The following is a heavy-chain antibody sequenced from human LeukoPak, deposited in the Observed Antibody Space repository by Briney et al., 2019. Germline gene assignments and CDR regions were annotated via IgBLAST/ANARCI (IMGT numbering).Heavy chain of an antibody. CDR2: ISGDGGST. J-gene: IGHJ4*02. CDR3: ATDCSGNRCYSL. Sequence: GGSLRLSCADPVFTFNDYAMNWGRQPPGKGLEWVSFISGDGGSTFYADSVKGRFTVSRDNSKNSLYLQMNSLRLGDTALYYCATDCSGNRCYSLWGQGTLVTVSS. D-gene: IGHD2-15*01. V-gene: IGHV3-43*02. CDR1: VFTFNDYA.